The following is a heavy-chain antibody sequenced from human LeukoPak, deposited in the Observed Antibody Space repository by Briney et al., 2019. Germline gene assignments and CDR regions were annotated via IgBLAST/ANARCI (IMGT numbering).Heavy chain of an antibody. CDR1: GFSFSDYY. Sequence: GGSLRLSCEASGFSFSDYYMTWIRQAPGKGLEWVSYISPSGSTIRSADSVKGRFTISRDNTRNTLYLQMSSLRADDTAVYYCARAGRGFTYGYSDSWGQGTLVTVSS. CDR2: ISPSGSTI. V-gene: IGHV3-11*01. D-gene: IGHD2-8*01. J-gene: IGHJ4*02. CDR3: ARAGRGFTYGYSDS.